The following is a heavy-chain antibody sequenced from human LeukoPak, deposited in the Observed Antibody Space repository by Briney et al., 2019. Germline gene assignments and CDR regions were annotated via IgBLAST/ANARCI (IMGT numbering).Heavy chain of an antibody. CDR3: ARAPIVVVPAAPDY. V-gene: IGHV4-59*01. D-gene: IGHD2-2*01. CDR2: IYYSGST. J-gene: IGHJ4*02. CDR1: GGSISNYY. Sequence: PSETLSLTCTVSGGSISNYYWSWIRQPPGKGLEWIGYIYYSGSTNYNPSLKSRVTISVDTFKNQFSLKLSSVTAADTAVYYCARAPIVVVPAAPDYWGQGTLVTVSS.